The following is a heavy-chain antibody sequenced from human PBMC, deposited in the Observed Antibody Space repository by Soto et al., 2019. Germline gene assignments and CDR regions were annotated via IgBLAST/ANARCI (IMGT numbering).Heavy chain of an antibody. Sequence: KTSETLSLTCTVSGGSISSSSYYWGWIRQPPGKGLEWIGSIYYSGSTYYNPSLKSRVTISVDTSKNQFSLKLSSVTAADTAVYYCARTEGDIVATSLDYWGQGTLVTAPQ. V-gene: IGHV4-39*01. CDR2: IYYSGST. D-gene: IGHD5-12*01. J-gene: IGHJ4*02. CDR3: ARTEGDIVATSLDY. CDR1: GGSISSSSYY.